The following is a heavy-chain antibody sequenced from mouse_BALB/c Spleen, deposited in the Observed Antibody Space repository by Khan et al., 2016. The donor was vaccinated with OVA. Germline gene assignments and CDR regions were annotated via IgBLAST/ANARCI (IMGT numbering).Heavy chain of an antibody. Sequence: VQLKQSGPELVKPGASVKMSCKASGYTFTNYDMHWVKQKPGQGLEWIGYINPYNDYTKFNEKFKGKATLTSDKSSSTAYMELSSLTSEDSAVYYCARGVLWQQTWFAYWGQGTLVTVSA. V-gene: IGHV1S136*01. CDR1: GYTFTNYD. CDR2: INPYNDYT. J-gene: IGHJ3*01. D-gene: IGHD6-1*01. CDR3: ARGVLWQQTWFAY.